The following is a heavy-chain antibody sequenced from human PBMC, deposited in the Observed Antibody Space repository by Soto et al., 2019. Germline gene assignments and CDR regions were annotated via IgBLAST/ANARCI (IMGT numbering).Heavy chain of an antibody. Sequence: SQTLSLTCAISGDSVSSNSAAWNWIRQSPSGGLEWLGRTYYRSRWYNDYAVSVRSRITISPDTSKNQFSLHLNSVTPEDTAVYYCARDNGQLWWFDPWGQGTLVTISS. V-gene: IGHV6-1*01. CDR2: TYYRSRWYN. CDR3: ARDNGQLWWFDP. D-gene: IGHD5-18*01. J-gene: IGHJ5*02. CDR1: GDSVSSNSAA.